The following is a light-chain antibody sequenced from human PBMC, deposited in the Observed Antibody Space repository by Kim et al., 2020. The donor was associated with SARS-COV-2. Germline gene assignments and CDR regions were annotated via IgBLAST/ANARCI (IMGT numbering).Light chain of an antibody. J-gene: IGLJ2*01. CDR1: SSDVGSYNL. Sequence: QSALTQPASVSGSPGQSITISCTGTSSDVGSYNLVSWYQQHPGKAPKLMIYEVSKRPSGVSNRFSGSKSGNTASLTISGLQAEDEADYYCCSYAGSGTPVVFGGGTQLTVL. CDR3: CSYAGSGTPVV. CDR2: EVS. V-gene: IGLV2-23*02.